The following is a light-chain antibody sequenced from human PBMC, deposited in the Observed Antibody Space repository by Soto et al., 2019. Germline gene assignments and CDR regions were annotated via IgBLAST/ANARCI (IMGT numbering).Light chain of an antibody. Sequence: EIVLTHCPATLSLSPVERAILSCSASPSVSSYLAWYQQKPGQAPRLLIYDASNRATGIPARFSGSGSGTDFTLTISSLEPEDFAVYYCQQRSNWPPITFGQGTLLEI. CDR2: DAS. CDR3: QQRSNWPPIT. CDR1: PSVSSY. J-gene: IGKJ5*01. V-gene: IGKV3-11*01.